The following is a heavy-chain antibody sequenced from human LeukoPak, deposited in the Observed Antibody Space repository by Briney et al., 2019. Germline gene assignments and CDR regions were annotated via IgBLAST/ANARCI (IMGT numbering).Heavy chain of an antibody. D-gene: IGHD2-2*01. CDR2: ILPSGDTT. Sequence: PGGPLRLSCAASGFSFNNYAMSWVRQAPGKGLEWVAAILPSGDTTYYADSVKGRFIISRDNSKDTLYLRVNSLRAEDTAIYFCAKDEAWRPAADWGQGALVTVSS. J-gene: IGHJ4*02. CDR3: AKDEAWRPAAD. CDR1: GFSFNNYA. V-gene: IGHV3-23*01.